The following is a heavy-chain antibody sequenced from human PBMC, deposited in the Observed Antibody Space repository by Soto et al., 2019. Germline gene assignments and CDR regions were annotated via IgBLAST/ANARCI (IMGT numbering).Heavy chain of an antibody. CDR3: ARDNSNGGFYYYYSMDV. Sequence: ASVKVSCKASGYTFTSYGFSWVRQAPGQGLEWMGWISAYNGNTNYAQKLQGRVTMTTDTSTSTAYMELRSLRSDDTAVYYCARDNSNGGFYYYYSMDVWGQGTTVTVSS. J-gene: IGHJ6*02. V-gene: IGHV1-18*04. CDR2: ISAYNGNT. D-gene: IGHD6-19*01. CDR1: GYTFTSYG.